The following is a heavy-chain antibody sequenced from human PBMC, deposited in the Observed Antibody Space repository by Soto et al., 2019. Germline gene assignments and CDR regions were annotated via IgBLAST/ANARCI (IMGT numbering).Heavy chain of an antibody. CDR1: GFTFSSYA. Sequence: EVQLLESGGGLVQPGGSLRLSCAASGFTFSSYAMSWVRQAPGKGLEWVSAISGSDVSTHYADSVKGRFTISRDNSKNTLYLQMNSLRAEDTAVYYCVKSGGMVALAPWGQGTLVTVST. CDR2: ISGSDVST. J-gene: IGHJ5*02. CDR3: VKSGGMVALAP. V-gene: IGHV3-23*01. D-gene: IGHD2-15*01.